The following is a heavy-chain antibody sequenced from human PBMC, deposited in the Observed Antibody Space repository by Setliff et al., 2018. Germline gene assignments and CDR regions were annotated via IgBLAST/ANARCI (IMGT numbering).Heavy chain of an antibody. CDR3: ARGKWFRLDKSAWSNWFDP. V-gene: IGHV1-8*01. D-gene: IGHD5-12*01. CDR2: MNAHSGNS. CDR1: GYSFSDYD. J-gene: IGHJ5*02. Sequence: ASVKVSCKASGYSFSDYDINWVRQAPGQGLEWMGWMNAHSGNSGCAQKFQGRVTMTRDTSISTAYMELNSLQYEDTAVYYCARGKWFRLDKSAWSNWFDPWGQETLVTVSS.